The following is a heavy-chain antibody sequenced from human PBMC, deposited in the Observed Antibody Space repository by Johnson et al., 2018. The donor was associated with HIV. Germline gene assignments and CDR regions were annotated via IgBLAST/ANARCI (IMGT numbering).Heavy chain of an antibody. V-gene: IGHV3-30-3*01. CDR3: ARGSGVCAFDI. D-gene: IGHD7-27*01. CDR2: ISYDESNK. J-gene: IGHJ3*02. Sequence: QVQLVESGGGVVQPGRSLRLSCAASGFTFSSYAMHWVRQAPGKGLEWVAVISYDESNKDYADSVKGRFTSSRDNSKNSLYLQMSSLGVEDTAVYYCARGSGVCAFDIWGQGTMVTVSS. CDR1: GFTFSSYA.